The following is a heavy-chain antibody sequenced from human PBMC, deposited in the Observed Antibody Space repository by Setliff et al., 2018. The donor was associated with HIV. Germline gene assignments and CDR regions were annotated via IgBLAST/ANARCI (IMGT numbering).Heavy chain of an antibody. V-gene: IGHV1-69*13. CDR1: GGRFSNYG. J-gene: IGHJ6*03. Sequence: GASVKVSCKASGGRFSNYGISWVRQAPGQGLEWMGGIIPIFGTTNYAQMFQGRVTMTADESTSTAYMELSSLRSEDTAVYYCARHAPRNHDLAGVFYPYYMDVWGKGTTVTVSS. D-gene: IGHD1-1*01. CDR2: IIPIFGTT. CDR3: ARHAPRNHDLAGVFYPYYMDV.